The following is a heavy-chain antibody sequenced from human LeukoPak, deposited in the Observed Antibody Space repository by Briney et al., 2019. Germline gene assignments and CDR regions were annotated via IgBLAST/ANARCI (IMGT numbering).Heavy chain of an antibody. Sequence: GGSLGLSCTASGFTFGDYAMSWVRQAPGKGLEWVGFIRSKAYGGTTEYAASVKGRFTISRDDSKSIAYLQMNSLKTEDTAVYYCTKTTVTIEAYFDYWGQGTLVTVSS. CDR1: GFTFGDYA. V-gene: IGHV3-49*04. CDR3: TKTTVTIEAYFDY. D-gene: IGHD4-17*01. CDR2: IRSKAYGGTT. J-gene: IGHJ4*02.